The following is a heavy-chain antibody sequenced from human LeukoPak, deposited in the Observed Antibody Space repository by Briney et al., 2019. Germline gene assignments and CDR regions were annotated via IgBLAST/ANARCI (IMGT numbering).Heavy chain of an antibody. CDR1: GGSISSYY. CDR2: IYYSGNT. V-gene: IGHV4-59*08. D-gene: IGHD5-18*01. Sequence: PSETLSLTCTVSGGSISSYYWSWIRQPPGKGLEWIGFIYYSGNTNYNPSLKSRGTISVDTSKNQFSLKLSSVTAADTAVYYCARRGLDTEGGFDYWGQGTLVTVSS. J-gene: IGHJ4*02. CDR3: ARRGLDTEGGFDY.